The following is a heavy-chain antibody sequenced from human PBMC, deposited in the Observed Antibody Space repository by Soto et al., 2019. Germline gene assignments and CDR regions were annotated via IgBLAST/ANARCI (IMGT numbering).Heavy chain of an antibody. Sequence: PSETLSLTCAVYGGSFSGYYWSWIRQPPGKGLEWIGEINHSGSTNYNPSLKSRVTISVDTSKNQFSLKLSSVTAADTAVYYCARGEPPVGKELKSYYGSGSSWFDPWGQGTLVNVSS. V-gene: IGHV4-34*01. D-gene: IGHD3-10*01. J-gene: IGHJ5*02. CDR1: GGSFSGYY. CDR3: ARGEPPVGKELKSYYGSGSSWFDP. CDR2: INHSGST.